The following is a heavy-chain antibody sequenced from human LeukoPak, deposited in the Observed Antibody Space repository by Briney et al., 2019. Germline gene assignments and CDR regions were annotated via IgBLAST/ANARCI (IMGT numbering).Heavy chain of an antibody. Sequence: PSETLSLTCTVSGYSISTGYYWDWIRQPPGKGLEWIGTFYHGGSTYYNPSLKSRVTISVDTSENQFSLKLSSVTAADTAVYYCARVVPETYYDFWSGHYYYYYYMDVWGKGTTVTVSS. CDR3: ARVVPETYYDFWSGHYYYYYYMDV. D-gene: IGHD3-3*01. CDR2: FYHGGST. J-gene: IGHJ6*03. CDR1: GYSISTGYY. V-gene: IGHV4-38-2*02.